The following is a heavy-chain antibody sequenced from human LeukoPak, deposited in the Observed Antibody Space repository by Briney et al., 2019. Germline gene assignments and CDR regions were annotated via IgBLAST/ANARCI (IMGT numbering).Heavy chain of an antibody. CDR2: ISYDGSNK. Sequence: GGSLRLSCAASGFTFSSYAMHWVRQAPGKGLEWVAVISYDGSNKYYADSVKGRFTISRDNSKNTLYLQMNSLRAEDTAVYYCARDADYYDSSGYYDYWGQGTLVTVSS. D-gene: IGHD3-22*01. V-gene: IGHV3-30-3*01. CDR3: ARDADYYDSSGYYDY. CDR1: GFTFSSYA. J-gene: IGHJ4*02.